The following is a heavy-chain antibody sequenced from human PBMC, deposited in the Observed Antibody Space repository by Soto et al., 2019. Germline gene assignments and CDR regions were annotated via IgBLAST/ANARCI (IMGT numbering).Heavy chain of an antibody. CDR2: ISTYNGNT. CDR1: GYAFLSYG. CDR3: ARGSGELSLYGWFDP. V-gene: IGHV1-18*01. D-gene: IGHD3-16*02. J-gene: IGHJ5*02. Sequence: QVQLVQSGGEVKKPGASVKVSCKTFGYAFLSYGISWVRQAPGQGLEWMGWISTYNGNTNYAQKFQDRVTMTTDTYTSTAFMELRSLTSDDTGVYYCARGSGELSLYGWFDPWGQGTLVTVSS.